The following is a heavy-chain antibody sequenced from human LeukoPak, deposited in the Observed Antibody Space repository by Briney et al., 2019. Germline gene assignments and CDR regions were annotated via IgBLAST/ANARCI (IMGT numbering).Heavy chain of an antibody. CDR1: GYTFTGYY. V-gene: IGHV1-2*02. Sequence: GASVKVSCKASGYTFTGYYMHWVRQAPGQGLEWMGWINPNSGGTNYAQKFQGRVTMTRDTSISTAYMELSRLRSDDTAVYYCARTPKILTGYRTYYFDYWGQGTLVTVSS. CDR3: ARTPKILTGYRTYYFDY. J-gene: IGHJ4*02. CDR2: INPNSGGT. D-gene: IGHD3-9*01.